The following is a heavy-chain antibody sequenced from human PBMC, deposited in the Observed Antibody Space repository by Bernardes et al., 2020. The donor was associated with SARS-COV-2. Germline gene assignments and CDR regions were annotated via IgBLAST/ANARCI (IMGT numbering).Heavy chain of an antibody. D-gene: IGHD3-16*01. J-gene: IGHJ4*02. Sequence: GGSLRLSCAASGFTFSSYGMHWVRQAPGKGLEWVAVIWYDGSNKYYADSVKGRFTISRDNSKNTLYLQMNSLRAEDTAVYYCARGGYDYVWGSNSLSYWGQGTLVTVSS. CDR3: ARGGYDYVWGSNSLSY. CDR1: GFTFSSYG. V-gene: IGHV3-33*01. CDR2: IWYDGSNK.